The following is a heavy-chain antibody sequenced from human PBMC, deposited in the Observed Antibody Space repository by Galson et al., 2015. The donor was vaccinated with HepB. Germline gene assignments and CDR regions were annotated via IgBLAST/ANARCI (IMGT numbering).Heavy chain of an antibody. J-gene: IGHJ4*02. V-gene: IGHV3-21*01. CDR2: ISSSSSYI. CDR1: GFTFSSYS. D-gene: IGHD6-19*01. CDR3: ASIAVAGTTFDY. Sequence: SLRLSCAASGFTFSSYSMNWVRQAPGKGLEWVSSISSSSSYIYYADSVKGRFTISRDNAKNSLYLQINSLRAEDTAVYYCASIAVAGTTFDYWGQGTLVTVSS.